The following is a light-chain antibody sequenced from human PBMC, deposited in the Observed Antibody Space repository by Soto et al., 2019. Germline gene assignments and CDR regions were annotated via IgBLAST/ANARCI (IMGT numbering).Light chain of an antibody. CDR1: QTIDSW. CDR2: KAS. V-gene: IGKV1-5*03. CDR3: QQYHIYSGT. J-gene: IGKJ1*01. Sequence: DIQMTQSPSTLSASVGDRVTITCRASQTIDSWLAWYQQRPGKPPNLLIYKASTLASGVPSRFRGSGSGTEFTLTINSLQPEDFATYYCQQYHIYSGTFVQGTKVEIK.